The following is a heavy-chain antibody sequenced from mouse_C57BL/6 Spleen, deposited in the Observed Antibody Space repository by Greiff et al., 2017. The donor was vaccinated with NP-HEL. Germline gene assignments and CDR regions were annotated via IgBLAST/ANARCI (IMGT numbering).Heavy chain of an antibody. CDR1: GYSITSGYY. CDR2: ISYDGSN. D-gene: IGHD1-3*01. J-gene: IGHJ4*01. CDR3: ARRGYSAMDY. Sequence: EVQLQQSGPGLVKPSQSLSLTCSVPGYSITSGYYWNWIRQFPGNKLEWLGYISYDGSNNYNPSLKNRISITRDTSKNQFFLKLNSVTTEDTATYYCARRGYSAMDYWGQGTSVTVSS. V-gene: IGHV3-6*01.